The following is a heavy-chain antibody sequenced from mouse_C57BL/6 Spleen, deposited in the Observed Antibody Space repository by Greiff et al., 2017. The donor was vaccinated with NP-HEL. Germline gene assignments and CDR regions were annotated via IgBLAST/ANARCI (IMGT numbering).Heavy chain of an antibody. Sequence: VQLQQSGAELVRPGTSVKLSCKASGYTFTNYWIGWAKQRPGHGLEWIGDIYPGGGYTNYNEKFKGKATLTADKSSSTAYMQFSSLTSNDSAIYYCARYGGLGGYFDVWGTGTTVAVSS. D-gene: IGHD1-1*01. CDR2: IYPGGGYT. CDR3: ARYGGLGGYFDV. J-gene: IGHJ1*03. CDR1: GYTFTNYW. V-gene: IGHV1-63*01.